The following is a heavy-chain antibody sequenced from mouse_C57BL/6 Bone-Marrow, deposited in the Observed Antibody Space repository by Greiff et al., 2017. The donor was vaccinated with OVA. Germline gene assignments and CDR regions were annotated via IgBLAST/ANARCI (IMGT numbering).Heavy chain of an antibody. CDR3: ARAGDGYSAWFAY. V-gene: IGHV1-26*01. CDR2: INPNNGGT. Sequence: VQLQQSGPELVKPGASVKISCKASGYTFTDYYMNWVKQSHGKSLEWIGDINPNNGGTTYNQKFKAKATLTVDKSSSTAYMQLKSLTSEDSAVYYCARAGDGYSAWFAYWGQGTLVTVSA. CDR1: GYTFTDYY. J-gene: IGHJ3*01. D-gene: IGHD2-3*01.